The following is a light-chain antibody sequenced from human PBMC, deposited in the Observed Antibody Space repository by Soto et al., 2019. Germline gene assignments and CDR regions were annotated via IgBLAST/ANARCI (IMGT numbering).Light chain of an antibody. CDR3: QQSYRTPWT. V-gene: IGKV1-39*01. CDR2: GAS. CDR1: QTISTY. Sequence: DTQMTQSPSSLSASVGDRVTITCRASQTISTYLNWYQQKPGKAPKLLIYGASSLQTGVPPRFSGSGSGTDFTLTISSLQPEDFATYYCQQSYRTPWTFGQGTKVEIK. J-gene: IGKJ1*01.